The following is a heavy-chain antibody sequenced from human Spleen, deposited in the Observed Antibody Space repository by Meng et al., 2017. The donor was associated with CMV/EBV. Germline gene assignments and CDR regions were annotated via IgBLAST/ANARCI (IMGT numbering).Heavy chain of an antibody. J-gene: IGHJ5*02. CDR3: ARGEGSYSSGWYRSVSWFDP. D-gene: IGHD6-19*01. V-gene: IGHV4-34*01. Sequence: SFCGSYWGWIRQPPGKGLEWIGEINHSGSTNYNPSLTRRVTISVDTSKNQFSLKLSSVTAADTAVYYCARGEGSYSSGWYRSVSWFDPWGQGTLVTVSS. CDR1: SFCGSY. CDR2: INHSGST.